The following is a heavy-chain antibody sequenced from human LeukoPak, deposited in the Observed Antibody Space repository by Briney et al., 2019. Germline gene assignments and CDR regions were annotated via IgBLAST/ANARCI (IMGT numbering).Heavy chain of an antibody. D-gene: IGHD3-9*01. V-gene: IGHV1-18*01. Sequence: GTSVKVCCKASGYTFTRYGFSWVRQAPGQGLEWRGWVSAYNGDTNYAQKVQGRVTMTTDTSTSTAYLELRSLRSDDTAVYYCARGDDILTDHYKGLDYWGLGTLVTVSS. CDR2: VSAYNGDT. CDR1: GYTFTRYG. CDR3: ARGDDILTDHYKGLDY. J-gene: IGHJ4*02.